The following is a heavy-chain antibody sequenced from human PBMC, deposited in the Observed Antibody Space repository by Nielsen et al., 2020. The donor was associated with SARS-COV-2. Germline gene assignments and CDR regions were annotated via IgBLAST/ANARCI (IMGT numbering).Heavy chain of an antibody. V-gene: IGHV1-58*01. CDR1: GFTFTSSA. D-gene: IGHD2-15*01. Sequence: SVKVSCKASGFTFTSSAVQWVRQARGQRLEWIGWIVVGSGNTNYAQKFQERVTITRDMSTSTAYMELSSLRSEDTAVYYCARNELPVDAFDIWGQGTMVTVSS. CDR3: ARNELPVDAFDI. J-gene: IGHJ3*02. CDR2: IVVGSGNT.